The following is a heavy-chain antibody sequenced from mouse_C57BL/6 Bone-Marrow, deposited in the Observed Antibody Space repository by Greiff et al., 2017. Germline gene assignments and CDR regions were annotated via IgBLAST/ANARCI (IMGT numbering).Heavy chain of an antibody. CDR3: ARGDPYYGRDYWYFDV. CDR1: GFTFSSYA. J-gene: IGHJ1*03. V-gene: IGHV5-4*01. Sequence: EVQVVESGGGLVQPGGSLKLSCAASGFTFSSYAMSWVRQTPEKRLEWVATISDGGSYTYYPDNVKGRFTISRDNAKNNLYLQMSHLKSEDTAMYYCARGDPYYGRDYWYFDVWGTGTTVTVSS. D-gene: IGHD1-1*01. CDR2: ISDGGSYT.